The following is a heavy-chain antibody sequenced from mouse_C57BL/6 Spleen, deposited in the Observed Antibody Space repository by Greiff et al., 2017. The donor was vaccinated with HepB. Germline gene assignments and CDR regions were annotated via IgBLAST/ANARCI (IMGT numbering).Heavy chain of an antibody. V-gene: IGHV5-15*01. CDR3: ASPGYYGNYGVAN. Sequence: EVQGVESGGGLVQPGGSLKLSCAASGFTFSDYGMAWVRQAPRTGPEWVAFISNLAYSIYYADTVTGRFAIFRENAKNTRYLEMSSLRSEDTAMYYCASPGYYGNYGVANWSQGARVTV. J-gene: IGHJ3*01. CDR2: ISNLAYSI. D-gene: IGHD2-1*01. CDR1: GFTFSDYG.